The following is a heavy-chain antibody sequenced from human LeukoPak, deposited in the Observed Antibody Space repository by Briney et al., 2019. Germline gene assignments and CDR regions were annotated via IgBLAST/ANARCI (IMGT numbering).Heavy chain of an antibody. J-gene: IGHJ6*03. V-gene: IGHV1-69*05. CDR2: IIPIFGTA. Sequence: AASVKVSCKASGYTFTSYGISWVRQAPGQGLEWMGGIIPIFGTANYAQKFQGRVTITTDESTSTAYMELSSLRSEDTAVYYCARGSWITDYYYYMDVWGKGTTVTVSS. D-gene: IGHD3-10*01. CDR1: GYTFTSYG. CDR3: ARGSWITDYYYYMDV.